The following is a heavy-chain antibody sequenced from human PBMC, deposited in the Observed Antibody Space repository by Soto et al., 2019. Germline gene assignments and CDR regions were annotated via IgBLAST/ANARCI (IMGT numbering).Heavy chain of an antibody. V-gene: IGHV4-59*08. CDR1: SDSSSSYK. Sequence: SETLSLTCTVSSDSSSSYKWSWIRQTPGKGLEWIGYIDNNGGISYGPSLRSRITITISIDTSTKQVSLRLSSVTAADTAVYYCVRQGFGPLHGLVDVWGQGTTVTVSS. J-gene: IGHJ6*02. CDR2: IDNNGGI. CDR3: VRQGFGPLHGLVDV. D-gene: IGHD3-10*01.